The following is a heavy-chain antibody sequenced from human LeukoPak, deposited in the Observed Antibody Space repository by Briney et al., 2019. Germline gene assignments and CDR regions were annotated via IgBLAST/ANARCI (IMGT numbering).Heavy chain of an antibody. Sequence: SQTLSLTCAISGDSVSSNSAAWNWIRQSPSRGLEWLGRTYYRSKWSNDYAVSVKSRITVNPVPSQNQFSLQLNSVTPEDTAVYYCARDSLVGSTTPVFDYWGQGTLVTVSS. CDR2: TYYRSKWSN. V-gene: IGHV6-1*01. J-gene: IGHJ4*02. D-gene: IGHD1-26*01. CDR1: GDSVSSNSAA. CDR3: ARDSLVGSTTPVFDY.